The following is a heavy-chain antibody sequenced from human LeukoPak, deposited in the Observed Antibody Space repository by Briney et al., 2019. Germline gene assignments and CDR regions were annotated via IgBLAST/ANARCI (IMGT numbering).Heavy chain of an antibody. J-gene: IGHJ4*02. Sequence: SETLSLTCTVSGGSISSYSWSWIRQPPGKGLEWIGYIYYSGSTNYNPSLKSRVTISVDTSKNQFSLKLSSVTAADTAVYYCARDEIAGIAARTPFMHWGQGTLVTVSS. V-gene: IGHV4-59*01. D-gene: IGHD6-6*01. CDR3: ARDEIAGIAARTPFMH. CDR1: GGSISSYS. CDR2: IYYSGST.